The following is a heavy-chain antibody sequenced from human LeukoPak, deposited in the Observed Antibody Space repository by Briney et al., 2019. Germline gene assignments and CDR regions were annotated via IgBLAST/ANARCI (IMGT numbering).Heavy chain of an antibody. Sequence: PGGSLRLSCAASGFTVSSNYMSWVRQAPGKGLEWLSLILHNGDSTYYADSVKGRFTISRDNSKNTLYLQMNSLRAEDTAVYYCARLSSFAFDIWGQGTMVTVSS. V-gene: IGHV3-53*01. D-gene: IGHD3-16*02. CDR3: ARLSSFAFDI. CDR2: ILHNGDST. CDR1: GFTVSSNY. J-gene: IGHJ3*02.